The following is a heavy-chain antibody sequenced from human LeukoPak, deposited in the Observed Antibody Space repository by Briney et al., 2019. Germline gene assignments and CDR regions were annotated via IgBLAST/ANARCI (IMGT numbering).Heavy chain of an antibody. CDR3: ARDQHLDYGGNSGSFDY. J-gene: IGHJ4*02. D-gene: IGHD4-23*01. CDR2: IYSGGST. Sequence: PGGSLRLSCAASGFTVSSNYMSWVRQAPGKGLEWVSVIYSGGSTYYADSVKGRFTISRDNSKNTLYLQMNSLRAEDTAVYYCARDQHLDYGGNSGSFDYWGQGTLVTVSP. V-gene: IGHV3-53*01. CDR1: GFTVSSNY.